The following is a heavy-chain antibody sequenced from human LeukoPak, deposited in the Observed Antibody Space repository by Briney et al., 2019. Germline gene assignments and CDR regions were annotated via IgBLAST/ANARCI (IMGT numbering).Heavy chain of an antibody. CDR2: ISSSSNYI. CDR1: GFTFSSYS. V-gene: IGHV3-21*01. D-gene: IGHD4-17*01. J-gene: IGHJ6*03. CDR3: ARDHDYGDYYYYYYMDV. Sequence: PGGSLRLSCAASGFTFSSYSMNWVRQAPGKGLEWVSSISSSSNYIYYADSVKGRFTISRDNAKNSLYLQMNSLRAEDTAVYYCARDHDYGDYYYYYYMDVWGKGTTVTVSS.